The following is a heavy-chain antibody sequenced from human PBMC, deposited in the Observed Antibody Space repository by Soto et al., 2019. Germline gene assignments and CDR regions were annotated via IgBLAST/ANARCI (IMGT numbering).Heavy chain of an antibody. J-gene: IGHJ6*02. Sequence: QVQLVQSGAEVKKPGSSVKVSCKASGGTFSSYAISWVRQAPGQGLEWMGGIIPIFGTANYAQKFQGRVTSTADESTSTAYMELSSLRSEDTAVYYCASSVVVTAIRLDYYYYGMDVWGQGTTVTVSS. CDR2: IIPIFGTA. D-gene: IGHD2-21*02. V-gene: IGHV1-69*12. CDR1: GGTFSSYA. CDR3: ASSVVVTAIRLDYYYYGMDV.